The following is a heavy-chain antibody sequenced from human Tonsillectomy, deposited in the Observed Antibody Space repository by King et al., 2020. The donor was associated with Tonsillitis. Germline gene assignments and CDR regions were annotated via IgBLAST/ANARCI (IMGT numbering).Heavy chain of an antibody. CDR3: AIFTVTSGYYYSMDV. Sequence: VQLVESGGGLVQPGRFLRLSCAASGFTFDDYAMHWVRQAPGEVLEWVSGISWNSGSIGYADSVKGRFTISRDNAKNSLYLQMNSLRAEDTALYYCAIFTVTSGYYYSMDVWGQGNTVTVSS. V-gene: IGHV3-9*01. D-gene: IGHD4-17*01. J-gene: IGHJ6*02. CDR2: ISWNSGSI. CDR1: GFTFDDYA.